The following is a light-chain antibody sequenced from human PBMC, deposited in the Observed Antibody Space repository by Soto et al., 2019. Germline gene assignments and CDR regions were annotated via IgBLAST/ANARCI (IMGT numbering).Light chain of an antibody. Sequence: QSVLTKPPSVSAAPGQKVTISCSGSSSNIGNNYVSWYQQLPGTAPKLLTYDNNKRPSGIPDRFSDSRSGTSATLDITGLQTGDEADYYCGTWDDSLRAGVFGGGTKLTVL. V-gene: IGLV1-51*01. CDR3: GTWDDSLRAGV. CDR1: SSNIGNNY. CDR2: DNN. J-gene: IGLJ3*02.